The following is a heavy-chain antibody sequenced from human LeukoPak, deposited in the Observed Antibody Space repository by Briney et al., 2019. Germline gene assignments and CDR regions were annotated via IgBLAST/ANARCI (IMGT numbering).Heavy chain of an antibody. CDR3: TRARIVRRYYYDSSGYAPGGLDY. Sequence: GGSLRLSCAASGFTFSSYSMNWVRQAPGKGLEWVSSISSSSSYIYYADSVKGRFTISRDNAKNSLYLQMNSLKTEDTAVYYCTRARIVRRYYYDSSGYAPGGLDYWGQGTLVTVSS. D-gene: IGHD3-22*01. V-gene: IGHV3-21*03. CDR1: GFTFSSYS. CDR2: ISSSSSYI. J-gene: IGHJ4*02.